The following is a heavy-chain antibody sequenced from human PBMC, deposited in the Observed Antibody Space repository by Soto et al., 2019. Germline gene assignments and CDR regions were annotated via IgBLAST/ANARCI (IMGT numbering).Heavy chain of an antibody. V-gene: IGHV1-2*02. CDR2: VNPNSGGT. Sequence: ASVKVSCQASGYTFTGYYMHWVRQAPGQGLEWMGWVNPNSGGTNYAQKFQGRVTMTRDTSISTAYMELSRLRSDDTAVYYCARDPPSDSSGYSVLSYFDYWGQGTLVTVSS. D-gene: IGHD3-22*01. CDR3: ARDPPSDSSGYSVLSYFDY. CDR1: GYTFTGYY. J-gene: IGHJ4*02.